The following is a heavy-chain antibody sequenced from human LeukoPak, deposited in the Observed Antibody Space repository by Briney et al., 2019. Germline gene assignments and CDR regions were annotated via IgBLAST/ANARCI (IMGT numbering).Heavy chain of an antibody. CDR1: GFTFSSYS. V-gene: IGHV3-21*06. D-gene: IGHD2-15*01. CDR2: IRRSGDYI. CDR3: AKGFCCGGSCYFNYFDY. Sequence: GGSLRLSCAASGFTFSSYSMIWVRQAPGKGLEWVSSIRRSGDYIYYADSLKGRFTISRDNAKNLLYLQVNSLRAEDTAVYYSAKGFCCGGSCYFNYFDYWGQGTLVTVSS. J-gene: IGHJ4*02.